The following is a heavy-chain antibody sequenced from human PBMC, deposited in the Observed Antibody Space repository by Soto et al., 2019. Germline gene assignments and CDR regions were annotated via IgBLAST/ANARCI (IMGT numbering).Heavy chain of an antibody. CDR2: ISAYNGNT. J-gene: IGHJ4*02. V-gene: IGHV1-18*01. CDR3: ASTNPFLYDISTGYYVPPSH. D-gene: IGHD3-9*01. CDR1: GYTFTSYG. Sequence: ASVKVSCKASGYTFTSYGISWVRQAPGQGLEWMGWISAYNGNTNYAQKLQGRVTMTTDTSTSTAYMELRSLRSDDTAVYYCASTNPFLYDISTGYYVPPSHWGQGTLVTVSS.